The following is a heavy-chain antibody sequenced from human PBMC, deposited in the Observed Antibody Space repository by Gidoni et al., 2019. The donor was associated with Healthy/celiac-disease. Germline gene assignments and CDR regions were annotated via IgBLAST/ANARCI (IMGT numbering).Heavy chain of an antibody. CDR1: GGSISSSY. CDR3: ARGTTVTIDY. D-gene: IGHD4-17*01. V-gene: IGHV4-59*01. J-gene: IGHJ4*02. CDR2: IYYSGST. Sequence: QVQLQESGPGLAKPAETLSLTYTAAGGSISSSYWSWSRQPPGKGLEWIGYIYYSGSTNYNPALKSRVTISVDTSKNQFSLKLSSVTAADTAVYYCARGTTVTIDYWGQGTLVTVSS.